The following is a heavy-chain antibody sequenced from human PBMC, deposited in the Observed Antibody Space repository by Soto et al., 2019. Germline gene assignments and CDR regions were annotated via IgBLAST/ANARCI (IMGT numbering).Heavy chain of an antibody. D-gene: IGHD1-1*01. CDR1: GFSMSSYT. Sequence: GSLRLSCSASGFSMSSYTMGWVRQTPGKGLEWVATIFSGASGTAYADSVTGRFSLSRDNSRNIMYLQMNSLRVDDTALYYCARDRQPDGIWTFDYWGRGTLVTVSS. CDR3: ARDRQPDGIWTFDY. V-gene: IGHV3-23*03. CDR2: IFSGASGT. J-gene: IGHJ4*02.